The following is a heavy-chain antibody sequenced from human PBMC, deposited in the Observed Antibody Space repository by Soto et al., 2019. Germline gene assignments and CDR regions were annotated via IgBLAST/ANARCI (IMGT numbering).Heavy chain of an antibody. D-gene: IGHD5-18*01. V-gene: IGHV4-59*01. Sequence: XATLSLTGTVSGGSISSYYWSWIRQPPGKGLEWIGYIYYSGSTNYNPSLKRRVTISVDTSKNQFSLKLSSVTAADTAVYYCARVGEYSYGYYYYGMDVWGQGTTVTASS. CDR3: ARVGEYSYGYYYYGMDV. J-gene: IGHJ6*02. CDR2: IYYSGST. CDR1: GGSISSYY.